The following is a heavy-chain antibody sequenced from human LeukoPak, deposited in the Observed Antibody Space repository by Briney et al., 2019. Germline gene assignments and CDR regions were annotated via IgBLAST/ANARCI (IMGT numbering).Heavy chain of an antibody. D-gene: IGHD3-22*01. Sequence: ASVKVSCKASGYTFTSYGISWVRQAPGQGLEWMGWISAYNGDTNYAQKFQGRVTMTSDTSTSTAYMELRSLRSDDAAVYYCARDPSGIYYDISGCEYWGQGTLVTVSS. CDR2: ISAYNGDT. V-gene: IGHV1-18*01. CDR1: GYTFTSYG. J-gene: IGHJ4*02. CDR3: ARDPSGIYYDISGCEY.